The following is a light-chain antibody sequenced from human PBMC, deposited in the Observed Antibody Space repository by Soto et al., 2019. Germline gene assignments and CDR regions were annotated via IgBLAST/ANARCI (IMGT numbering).Light chain of an antibody. CDR1: QSLVQTDGNAY. J-gene: IGKJ5*01. CDR2: GVS. V-gene: IGKV2-30*02. Sequence: VVLTQSPLSLPVTPGQPASISCSSNQSLVQTDGNAYFSWFQQRPGQSPRGIIYGVSRRDSGIPARFSGSGSGTDFALKISRVEAEDVGVYFCMQGAGRPITFGQGTRLEIK. CDR3: MQGAGRPIT.